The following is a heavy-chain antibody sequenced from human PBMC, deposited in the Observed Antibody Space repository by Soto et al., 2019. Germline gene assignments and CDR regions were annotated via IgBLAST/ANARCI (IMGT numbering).Heavy chain of an antibody. J-gene: IGHJ4*02. CDR3: ARDLDTACFDY. D-gene: IGHD5-18*01. CDR2: INAGNGNT. CDR1: GYTFTSYA. V-gene: IGHV1-3*01. Sequence: QVQLVQSGAEVKKPGASVKVSCKASGYTFTSYAMHWVRQAPGQRLEWMGWINAGNGNTKYSQKFQGRVTITRDTSASTAYMELSSLRSEHTSVYYCARDLDTACFDYWGQGTLVTVSS.